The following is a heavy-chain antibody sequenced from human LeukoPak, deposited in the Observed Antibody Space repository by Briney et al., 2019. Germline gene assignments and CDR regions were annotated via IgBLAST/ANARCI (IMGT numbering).Heavy chain of an antibody. D-gene: IGHD3-22*01. CDR2: IYYSGST. V-gene: IGHV4-39*07. Sequence: SETLSLTCTVSGGSISSSSYYWGWIRQPPGKGLEWIGSIYYSGSTYYNPSLKSRVTISVDTSKNQFSLKLSSVTAADTAVYYYARNVVYYDSSGYYYDYWGQGTLVTVSS. J-gene: IGHJ4*02. CDR3: ARNVVYYDSSGYYYDY. CDR1: GGSISSSSYY.